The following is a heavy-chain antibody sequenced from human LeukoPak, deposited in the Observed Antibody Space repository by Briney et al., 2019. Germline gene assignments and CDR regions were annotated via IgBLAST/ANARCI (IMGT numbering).Heavy chain of an antibody. Sequence: GGSLRLSCAASGFTFSSYAMSWVRQAPGKGLEWVSAISGSGGSTYYADSVKGRFTISRDNSKNTLYLQMNSLRAEDTAVYYCAKDVSTQWPNRRLYYFDYWGQGTLVTVSS. CDR3: AKDVSTQWPNRRLYYFDY. V-gene: IGHV3-23*01. D-gene: IGHD6-19*01. J-gene: IGHJ4*02. CDR1: GFTFSSYA. CDR2: ISGSGGST.